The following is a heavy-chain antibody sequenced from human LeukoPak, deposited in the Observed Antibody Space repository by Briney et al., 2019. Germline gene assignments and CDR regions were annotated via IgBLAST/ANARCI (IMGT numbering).Heavy chain of an antibody. V-gene: IGHV3-23*01. CDR2: ISGGGGST. CDR1: GFTFSSYA. Sequence: GVLRLSCAASGFTFSSYAMSWVRQAPGKGLEWVSAISGGGGSTYYADSVKGRFTISRDNSKNTLYLQMSSLRAEDTAVYYCAKGTEWLVPLGPWGQGTLVTVSS. CDR3: AKGTEWLVPLGP. J-gene: IGHJ5*02. D-gene: IGHD6-19*01.